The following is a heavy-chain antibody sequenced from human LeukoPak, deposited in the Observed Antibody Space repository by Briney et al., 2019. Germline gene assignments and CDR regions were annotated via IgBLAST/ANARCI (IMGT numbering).Heavy chain of an antibody. CDR2: IRYDGSYQ. V-gene: IGHV3-30*02. CDR3: ATPKADYYPFDY. CDR1: GFTFSTYD. Sequence: AGSLRLSCAASGFTFSTYDMLWVRQAPGKGLKWLAFIRYDGSYQYYADSVNGRFTISRDNSKNTLYLQMNSLTAEDTAVYYCATPKADYYPFDYWGQGTLVTVSS. D-gene: IGHD3-22*01. J-gene: IGHJ4*02.